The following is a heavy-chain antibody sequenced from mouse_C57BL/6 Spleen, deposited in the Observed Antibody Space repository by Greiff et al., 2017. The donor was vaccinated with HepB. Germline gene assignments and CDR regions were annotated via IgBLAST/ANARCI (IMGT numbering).Heavy chain of an antibody. CDR3: ARFYDYDEDFDV. Sequence: VQLQQSGPELVKPGASVKISCKASGYAFSSSWMNWVKQRPGKGLEWIGRIYPGDGDTNYNGKFKGKATLTADKSSSTAYMQLSSLTSEDSAVYFCARFYDYDEDFDVWGTGTTVTVSS. CDR2: IYPGDGDT. CDR1: GYAFSSSW. V-gene: IGHV1-82*01. D-gene: IGHD2-4*01. J-gene: IGHJ1*03.